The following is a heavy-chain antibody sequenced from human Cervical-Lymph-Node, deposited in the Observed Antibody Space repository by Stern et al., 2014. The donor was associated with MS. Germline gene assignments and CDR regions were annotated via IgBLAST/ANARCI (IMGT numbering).Heavy chain of an antibody. D-gene: IGHD3-10*01. CDR2: ISFDASSS. CDR1: GFTFSNYA. J-gene: IGHJ4*02. CDR3: ARVMGSATFFDF. Sequence: VQLEESEGGVVQPGRSLRLSCAASGFTFSNYAMHWVRQAPGKGLEWVAFISFDASSSYYTDSVKGRFTISRDNSKRTLYLQMNSLRAEDTAVYYCARVMGSATFFDFWGQGTLVAVSS. V-gene: IGHV3-30-3*01.